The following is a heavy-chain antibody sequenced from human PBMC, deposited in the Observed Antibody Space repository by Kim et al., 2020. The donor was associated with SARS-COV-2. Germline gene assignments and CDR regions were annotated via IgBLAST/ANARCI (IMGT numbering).Heavy chain of an antibody. J-gene: IGHJ4*02. V-gene: IGHV4-34*01. Sequence: SETLSLTCAXYGGPLSGYYWTWIRQSPGKGLEWLAEINYNTGTTTYNPSLKSRASISVNTSKNQFSLNVTSVTAADTAVYFCARGGGAKWGQGTLVTVSS. D-gene: IGHD1-26*01. CDR2: INYNTGTT. CDR1: GGPLSGYY. CDR3: ARGGGAK.